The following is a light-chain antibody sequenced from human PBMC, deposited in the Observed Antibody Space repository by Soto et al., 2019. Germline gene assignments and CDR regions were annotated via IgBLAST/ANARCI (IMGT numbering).Light chain of an antibody. Sequence: QSALTQPASVSGSLGQSITISCTGTSSDVGDYNYVSWYQQQPGKAPKLMISEVSNRPSGVSNRFSGSKSGNTASLIISGLQAEDEADYYCGSFTSITTYVFGTGTKVTVL. V-gene: IGLV2-14*01. J-gene: IGLJ1*01. CDR3: GSFTSITTYV. CDR1: SSDVGDYNY. CDR2: EVS.